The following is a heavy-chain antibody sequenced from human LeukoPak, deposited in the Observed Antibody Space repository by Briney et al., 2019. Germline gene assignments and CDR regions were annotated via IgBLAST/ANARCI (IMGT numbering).Heavy chain of an antibody. D-gene: IGHD4-23*01. Sequence: GGSLRLSCAASGFTFDDYTMHWVRQTPEKGLEWVSLITWDGGSTYYADSVKGRFTISRDNSKNSLYLQMNSLRTEDTALYYCAKKGYGGNSGGAYFDYWGQGTLVTVSS. CDR3: AKKGYGGNSGGAYFDY. CDR2: ITWDGGST. CDR1: GFTFDDYT. J-gene: IGHJ4*02. V-gene: IGHV3-43*01.